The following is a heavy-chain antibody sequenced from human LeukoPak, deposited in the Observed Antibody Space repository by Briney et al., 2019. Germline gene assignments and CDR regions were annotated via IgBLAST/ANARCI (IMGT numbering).Heavy chain of an antibody. J-gene: IGHJ4*02. D-gene: IGHD3-22*01. Sequence: PGGSLRLSCAASGFTFSSYAMHWVRQAPGKGLEWVAVISYDGSNKYYADSVKGRFTISRDNSKNTLYLQMNSLRAEDTAVYYCAKSPRGSSGYYGGLVFDYWGQGTLVTVSS. CDR2: ISYDGSNK. CDR1: GFTFSSYA. CDR3: AKSPRGSSGYYGGLVFDY. V-gene: IGHV3-30*01.